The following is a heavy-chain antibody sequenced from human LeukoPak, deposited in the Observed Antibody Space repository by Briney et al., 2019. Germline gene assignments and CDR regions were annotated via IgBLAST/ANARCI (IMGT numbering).Heavy chain of an antibody. D-gene: IGHD3-10*01. CDR3: ARDGYHYYGSGTYFGYYHMDV. V-gene: IGHV3-48*03. CDR1: GFTFSSYA. CDR2: ISGSGSAI. Sequence: PGGSLRLSCAASGFTFSSYAMNWVRQAPGKGLEWVSYISGSGSAIYYADSVKGRFTISRDNAKNSLYLQMNSLRAEDTAVYYCARDGYHYYGSGTYFGYYHMDVWGKGTTVTISS. J-gene: IGHJ6*03.